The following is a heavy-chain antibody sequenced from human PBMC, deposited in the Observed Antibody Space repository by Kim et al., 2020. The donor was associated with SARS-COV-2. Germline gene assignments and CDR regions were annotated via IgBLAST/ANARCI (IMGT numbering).Heavy chain of an antibody. CDR3: ARDLSLGRPGGFDY. CDR2: ISRNSDYI. J-gene: IGHJ4*02. D-gene: IGHD3-10*01. V-gene: IGHV3-21*01. Sequence: GGSLRLSCAASEFTFSRYSMNWVRQAPGKGLEWVSTISRNSDYIYYAGSVEGRFTISRDNAKNSLYLQMNSLRADDTAMYYCARDLSLGRPGGFDYWGQGTLVTVSS. CDR1: EFTFSRYS.